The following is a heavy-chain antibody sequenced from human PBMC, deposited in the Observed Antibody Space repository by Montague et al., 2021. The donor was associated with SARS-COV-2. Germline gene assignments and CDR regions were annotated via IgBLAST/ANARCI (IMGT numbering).Heavy chain of an antibody. D-gene: IGHD3-10*01. J-gene: IGHJ4*02. Sequence: SETLSLTCTVTGGPISGSSYYWGWIRQSPGKGLEWIASVYYSGNTYYNPSLTSRLTISVDTSKNQFSLKLSSVTAADTALYYCARRAESYGWGDWGQGTMVTVSS. CDR2: VYYSGNT. CDR3: ARRAESYGWGD. V-gene: IGHV4-39*01. CDR1: GGPISGSSYY.